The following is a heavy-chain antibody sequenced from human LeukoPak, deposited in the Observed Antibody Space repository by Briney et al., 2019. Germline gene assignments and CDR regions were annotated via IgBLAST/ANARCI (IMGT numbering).Heavy chain of an antibody. Sequence: GGSLRLACAASGFTLSSYAMSWVRQAPGKGLEWVSAISGSGGSTYYADSVKGRFTISRDNSKNTLYLQMNSLRAEDTAVYYCAHAGDYGYFDYWGQGTLVIVSS. CDR3: AHAGDYGYFDY. CDR2: ISGSGGST. V-gene: IGHV3-23*01. J-gene: IGHJ4*02. CDR1: GFTLSSYA. D-gene: IGHD4-17*01.